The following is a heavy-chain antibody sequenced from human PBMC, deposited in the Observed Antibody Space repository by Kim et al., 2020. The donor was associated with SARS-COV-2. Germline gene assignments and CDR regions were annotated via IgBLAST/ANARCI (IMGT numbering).Heavy chain of an antibody. J-gene: IGHJ5*02. V-gene: IGHV4-61*01. D-gene: IGHD1-26*01. CDR3: ARDLGVGARANWFDP. CDR2: IYYSGST. Sequence: SETLSLTCTVSGGSVSSGSYYWSWIRQPPGKGLEWIGYIYYSGSTNYNPSLKSRVTISVDTSKNQFSLKLSSVTAADTAVYYCARDLGVGARANWFDPWGQGTLVTVSS. CDR1: GGSVSSGSYY.